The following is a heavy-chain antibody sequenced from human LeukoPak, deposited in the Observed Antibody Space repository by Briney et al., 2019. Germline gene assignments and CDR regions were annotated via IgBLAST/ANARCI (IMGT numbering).Heavy chain of an antibody. J-gene: IGHJ3*02. CDR2: IYTSGST. Sequence: PSQTLSLTCTVSGGSISSGSYYWSWIRQPAGKGLEWIGRIYTSGSTNYNPSLKSRVTISVDTSKNQFSLKLSSVTAADTAVYYCARGRRITIFGVVIINRDAFDIWGQGTMVTVSS. V-gene: IGHV4-61*02. D-gene: IGHD3-3*01. CDR3: ARGRRITIFGVVIINRDAFDI. CDR1: GGSISSGSYY.